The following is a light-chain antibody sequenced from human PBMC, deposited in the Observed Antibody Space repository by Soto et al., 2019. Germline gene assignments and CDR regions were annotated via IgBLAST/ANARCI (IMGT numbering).Light chain of an antibody. CDR2: KAS. V-gene: IGKV1-5*03. Sequence: DIQMTQSPSTLSASVGDRVTITCRASQSISSWLAWYQQRPGKAPNLLIYKASTLESGVPSRFSGSGPGTDFTLTITSLQSDDFATYYCQQYNTYSYTFGQGTKVDIK. CDR1: QSISSW. CDR3: QQYNTYSYT. J-gene: IGKJ2*01.